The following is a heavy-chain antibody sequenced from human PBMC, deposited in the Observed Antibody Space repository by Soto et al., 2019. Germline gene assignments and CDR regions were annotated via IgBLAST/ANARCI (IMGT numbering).Heavy chain of an antibody. CDR2: IYYSGST. CDR3: ARIRVDYYYGLDV. D-gene: IGHD2-15*01. V-gene: IGHV4-59*01. Sequence: SETLSLTCTVSGGSISSYYWSWIRQPPVKGLEWIGYIYYSGSTNYNPSLKSRVTISVDTSKNQFSLKLSSVTAADTATYYCARIRVDYYYGLDVWGQGTTVTVSS. CDR1: GGSISSYY. J-gene: IGHJ6*02.